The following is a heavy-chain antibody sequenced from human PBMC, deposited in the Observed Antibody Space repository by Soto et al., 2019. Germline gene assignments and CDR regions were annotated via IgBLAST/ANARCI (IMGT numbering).Heavy chain of an antibody. Sequence: HPGGSLRLSCAASGFTVSSNYMSWVRQAPGKGLEWVSVIYSGGSTYYADSVKGRFTISRDNSKNTLYLQINSLRVEDTAVYYCGGISWLHWGQGTLVTVSS. J-gene: IGHJ4*02. D-gene: IGHD6-13*01. CDR3: GGISWLH. CDR1: GFTVSSNY. CDR2: IYSGGST. V-gene: IGHV3-66*01.